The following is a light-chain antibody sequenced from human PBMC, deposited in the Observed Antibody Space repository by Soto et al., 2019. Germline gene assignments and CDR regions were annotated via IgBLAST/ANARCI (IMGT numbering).Light chain of an antibody. J-gene: IGKJ1*01. V-gene: IGKV3-20*01. CDR1: QTVSSTY. CDR3: QQYGSSPRT. CDR2: GAS. Sequence: EIVLTQSPGTLSLSPGDRATLSCRASQTVSSTYLAWYQQKPGQAPRLLIYGASSRAIGIPDRFSGSGSGTDFTLTISRLEPEDFAGYYCQQYGSSPRTFGQGTKVEIK.